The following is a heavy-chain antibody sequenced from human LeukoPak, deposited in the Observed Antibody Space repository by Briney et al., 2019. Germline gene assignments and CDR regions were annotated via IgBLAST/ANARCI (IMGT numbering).Heavy chain of an antibody. CDR1: GGSISSYY. V-gene: IGHV4-59*01. Sequence: KPSETLSLTCTVSGGSISSYYWSWIRQPPGKGLEWIGYIYYSGSTNYNPSLKSRVTISVDTSKDQFSLKLSSVTAADTAVYYCARDRGNYGDYYFDYWGQGTLVTVSS. J-gene: IGHJ4*02. D-gene: IGHD4-17*01. CDR3: ARDRGNYGDYYFDY. CDR2: IYYSGST.